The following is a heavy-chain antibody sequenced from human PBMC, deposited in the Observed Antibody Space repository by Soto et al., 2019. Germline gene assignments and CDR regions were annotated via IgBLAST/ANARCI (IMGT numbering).Heavy chain of an antibody. Sequence: PGRSLRLSCAASGFTFSTYAMHWVRQAPGKGLEWVAVISYDGSNKYYADSVKGRFTISRDNSKNTLYLQMNSLRAEDTAVYYCAKELFDPLVVTAIGFDYWGQGTLVTVSS. J-gene: IGHJ4*02. D-gene: IGHD2-21*02. CDR3: AKELFDPLVVTAIGFDY. CDR1: GFTFSTYA. CDR2: ISYDGSNK. V-gene: IGHV3-30*04.